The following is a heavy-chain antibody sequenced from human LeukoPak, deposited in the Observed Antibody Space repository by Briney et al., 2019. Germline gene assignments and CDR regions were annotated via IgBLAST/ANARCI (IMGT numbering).Heavy chain of an antibody. D-gene: IGHD3-16*01. V-gene: IGHV3-21*01. CDR1: GFTFSSYS. CDR2: ISSSSSYI. Sequence: GGSLRLSCAASGFTFSSYSMNWVRQAPGKGLEWVSSISSSSSYIYYADSVKGRFTISRDNAKNSLYLQMNSLRAEDTAVYYCARDRRPRGSYSYWGQGTLVTVSS. J-gene: IGHJ4*02. CDR3: ARDRRPRGSYSY.